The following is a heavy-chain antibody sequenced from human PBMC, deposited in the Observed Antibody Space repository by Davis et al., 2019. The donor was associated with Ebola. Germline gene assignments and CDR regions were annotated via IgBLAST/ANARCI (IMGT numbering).Heavy chain of an antibody. D-gene: IGHD5-18*01. V-gene: IGHV3-30-3*01. J-gene: IGHJ4*02. CDR3: ATKDTAMITDLDY. CDR1: GFIFSDYV. CDR2: ITEDGTNK. Sequence: PGGSLRLSCAASGFIFSDYVLHWVRQAPGKGLEWVAFITEDGTNKYYGESVKGRFTISRDNSKNTLYLQMTSLRGDDTAVYYCATKDTAMITDLDYWGQGTLVTVSS.